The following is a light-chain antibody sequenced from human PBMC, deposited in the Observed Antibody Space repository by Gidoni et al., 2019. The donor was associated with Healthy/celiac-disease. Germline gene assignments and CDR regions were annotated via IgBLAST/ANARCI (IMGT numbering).Light chain of an antibody. Sequence: EIVLTQSPATLSLSPGERATLSCRASQSVSSYLAWYQQKPGQAPRLLIYEASNRATGIPARFSRSGSGTDFTLTISSLEPEDFAVYYCQQRSHWPPLTFGQGTRLEIK. CDR1: QSVSSY. CDR3: QQRSHWPPLT. CDR2: EAS. J-gene: IGKJ5*01. V-gene: IGKV3-11*01.